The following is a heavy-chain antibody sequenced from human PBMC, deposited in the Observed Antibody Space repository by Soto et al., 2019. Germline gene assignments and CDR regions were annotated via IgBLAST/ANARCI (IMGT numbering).Heavy chain of an antibody. D-gene: IGHD6-13*01. CDR2: VSAYNGNT. Sequence: QVQLVQSGAEVKKPWASVKVSCKASGYTFTSYGISWVRQAPGQGLEWMGWVSAYNGNTKYVQKVQGRVTMTTDTSTSTAYMELRSLRSDDTAVYYCARDAAAGLTDYWGQGTLVTVSS. CDR1: GYTFTSYG. V-gene: IGHV1-18*01. J-gene: IGHJ4*02. CDR3: ARDAAAGLTDY.